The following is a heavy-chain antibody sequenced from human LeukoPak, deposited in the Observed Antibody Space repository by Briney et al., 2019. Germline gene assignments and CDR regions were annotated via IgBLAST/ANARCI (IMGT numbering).Heavy chain of an antibody. J-gene: IGHJ6*02. CDR3: ARDTPYYYYGMDV. CDR2: ISSSSSYI. CDR1: GFTLSSYS. V-gene: IGHV3-21*01. Sequence: GGSLRLSCAASGFTLSSYSMNWVRQAPGKGLEWVSSISSSSSYIYYADSVKGRFTISRDNAKNSLYLQMNSLRAEDTAVYYCARDTPYYYYGMDVWGQGTTVTVSS.